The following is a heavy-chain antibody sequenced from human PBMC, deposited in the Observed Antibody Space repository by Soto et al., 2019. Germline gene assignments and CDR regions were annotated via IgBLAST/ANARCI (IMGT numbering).Heavy chain of an antibody. CDR3: ARRGCSSTTCQNWFDP. D-gene: IGHD2-2*01. V-gene: IGHV5-51*01. CDR2: IYPGDSDT. CDR1: GYNFPKYW. J-gene: IGHJ5*02. Sequence: GESLKISCMGSGYNFPKYWIAWVRQMPGKGLEWMGIIYPGDSDTRYSPSVEGQVAISVDKSISTAYLEWFSLKASDTAMYFCARRGCSSTTCQNWFDPWGQGTLVTVSS.